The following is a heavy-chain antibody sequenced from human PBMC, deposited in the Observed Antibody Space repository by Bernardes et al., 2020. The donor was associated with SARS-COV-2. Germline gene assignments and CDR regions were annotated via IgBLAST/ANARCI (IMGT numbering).Heavy chain of an antibody. V-gene: IGHV3-11*06. CDR2: ITTSTFT. CDR3: ATEGASNVFGL. J-gene: IGHJ3*01. CDR1: GLTIGNYY. D-gene: IGHD3-10*01. Sequence: GGSLRLSCAVSGLTIGNYYMSWIRQAPGKGLEWVADITTSTFTNYADSVRGRFTVSRDNAKNTLNLQMNSLRGDDTAVSYCATEGASNVFGLWRQGTIVNVSS.